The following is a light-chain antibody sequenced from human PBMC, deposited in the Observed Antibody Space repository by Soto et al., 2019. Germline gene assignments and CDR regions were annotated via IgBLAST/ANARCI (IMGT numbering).Light chain of an antibody. CDR1: QSVSTN. J-gene: IGKJ5*01. Sequence: EIVMTQSPATLSVSPGERATLSCRASQSVSTNLAWYQQKPGQAPRLLIYDASTRATGLPARFSGSGSGTEFTLTISSLQSEDFGVYDCHQYNSWPITCGQGTRLEI. V-gene: IGKV3-15*01. CDR3: HQYNSWPIT. CDR2: DAS.